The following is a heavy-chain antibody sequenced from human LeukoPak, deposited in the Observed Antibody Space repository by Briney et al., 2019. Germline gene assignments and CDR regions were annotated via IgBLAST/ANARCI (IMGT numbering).Heavy chain of an antibody. Sequence: GASVKVSCKVSGYTLTELSMHWVRQAPGKGLEWMGGFDPEDGETIYAQKFQGRVTMTEDTSTDTAYMELSSLRSEDTAVYYCATYTYYYDSSGYSQMDWGQGTLVTVSS. CDR1: GYTLTELS. CDR2: FDPEDGET. D-gene: IGHD3-22*01. V-gene: IGHV1-24*01. CDR3: ATYTYYYDSSGYSQMD. J-gene: IGHJ4*02.